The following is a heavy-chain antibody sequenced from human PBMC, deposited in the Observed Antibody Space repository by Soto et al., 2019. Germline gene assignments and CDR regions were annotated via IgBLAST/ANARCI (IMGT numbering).Heavy chain of an antibody. CDR1: GFTFSSYW. CDR2: INSDGSST. D-gene: IGHD5-18*01. CDR3: ARGGGSYGYDY. V-gene: IGHV3-74*01. J-gene: IGHJ4*02. Sequence: GGSLRLSSAASGFTFSSYWMHWVCQAPGKGLVWVSRINSDGSSTSYADSVKGRFTISRDNAKNTLYLQMNSLRAEDTAVHYCARGGGSYGYDYWGQGTLVTVSS.